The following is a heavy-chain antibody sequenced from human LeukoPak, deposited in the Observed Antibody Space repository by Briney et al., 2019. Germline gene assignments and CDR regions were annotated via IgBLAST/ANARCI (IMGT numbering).Heavy chain of an antibody. CDR3: ARSDGYNFDDAFDI. J-gene: IGHJ3*02. CDR2: IYHSGST. D-gene: IGHD5-24*01. V-gene: IGHV4-39*07. CDR1: GGSISSSNYY. Sequence: SETLSLTCSVSGGSISSSNYYWSWIRQPPGKGLEWIGSIYHSGSTYYNPSLKSRVTISVDTSKNQFSLKLSSVTAADTAVYYCARSDGYNFDDAFDIWGQGTMVTVSS.